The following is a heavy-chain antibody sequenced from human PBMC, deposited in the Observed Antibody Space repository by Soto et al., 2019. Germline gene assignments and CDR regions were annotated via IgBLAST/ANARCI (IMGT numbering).Heavy chain of an antibody. CDR3: ARSMLGYCSSTSCSLDDAFDI. V-gene: IGHV3-23*01. Sequence: GGPLRLSCAASGFTLSSYAMSWVRQAPGKGLEWVSAISGSGGSTYYADSVKGRFTISRDNSKNTLYLQMNSLRAEDTAVYYCARSMLGYCSSTSCSLDDAFDIWGQGTMGTVSS. CDR2: ISGSGGST. D-gene: IGHD2-2*01. CDR1: GFTLSSYA. J-gene: IGHJ3*02.